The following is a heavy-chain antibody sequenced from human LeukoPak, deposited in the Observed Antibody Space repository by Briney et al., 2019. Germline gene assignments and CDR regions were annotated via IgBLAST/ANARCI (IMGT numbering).Heavy chain of an antibody. D-gene: IGHD3-22*01. V-gene: IGHV4-39*01. CDR3: ALSLIVVAFDSFDI. CDR1: GGSISSSTYY. J-gene: IGHJ3*02. Sequence: ASETLSLTCTVSGGSISSSTYYWGWIRQPPGKGLEWIASIYYSRSTYYNPSLKSRVTVSVDTSRNEFSLKLSSVTAADTAVYYCALSLIVVAFDSFDIWGQGTMVTVSS. CDR2: IYYSRST.